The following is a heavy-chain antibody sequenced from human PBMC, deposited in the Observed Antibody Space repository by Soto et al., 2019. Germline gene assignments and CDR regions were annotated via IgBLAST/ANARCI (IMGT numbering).Heavy chain of an antibody. CDR3: ARDLRGYSRYDYLDY. CDR1: GGSISSGGYY. Sequence: SETLSLTCTVSGGSISSGGYYWSWIRQHPGKGLEWVGYSYYTGSSYYNPSLKSRVTISVDASKDQLSLRLASVTAADTAVYYCARDLRGYSRYDYLDYWGQGIPVTVSS. D-gene: IGHD5-12*01. V-gene: IGHV4-31*03. J-gene: IGHJ4*02. CDR2: SYYTGSS.